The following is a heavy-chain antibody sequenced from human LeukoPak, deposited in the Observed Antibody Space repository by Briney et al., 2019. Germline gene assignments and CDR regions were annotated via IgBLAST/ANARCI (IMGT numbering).Heavy chain of an antibody. D-gene: IGHD3-3*01. CDR3: AKGPHHDDYYYMDV. V-gene: IGHV3-23*01. Sequence: GGSLRLSCAASGFTFSSYAMSWVRQAPGKGLEWVSAISGSGGSTYYADSVKGRFTISRDNSKNTLYLQMNSLRAEDTAVYYCAKGPHHDDYYYMDVWGKGTTVTVSS. CDR2: ISGSGGST. CDR1: GFTFSSYA. J-gene: IGHJ6*03.